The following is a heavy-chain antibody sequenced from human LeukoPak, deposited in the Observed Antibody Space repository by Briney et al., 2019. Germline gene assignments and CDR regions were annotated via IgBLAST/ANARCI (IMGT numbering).Heavy chain of an antibody. J-gene: IGHJ6*02. D-gene: IGHD2-21*01. CDR2: IKQDGSEK. CDR1: GFTFSSYA. Sequence: GGSLRLSCTASGFTFSSYALSWVRQAPGKGLEWVANIKQDGSEKDCVDSVKGRFTISRDNAKNSLYLQMNSLRAEDTAVYYCAKYCGGDCYGMDVWGQGTTVTVSS. V-gene: IGHV3-7*01. CDR3: AKYCGGDCYGMDV.